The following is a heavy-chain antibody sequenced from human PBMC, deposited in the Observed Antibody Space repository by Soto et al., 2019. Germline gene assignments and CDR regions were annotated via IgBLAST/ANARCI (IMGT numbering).Heavy chain of an antibody. V-gene: IGHV3-23*01. CDR1: GFSFSGFA. Sequence: EVQLLESGGGLVQPGGSLRLSCVASGFSFSGFAMSWVRQAPGKGLVWVSSITGTGVSIYYADSVRGRFTISRDNSKNTLYLQMSSLRAEDTARYYCAKDSIPYSSSYDLDNWCRGALVTVSS. J-gene: IGHJ4*02. D-gene: IGHD6-6*01. CDR3: AKDSIPYSSSYDLDN. CDR2: ITGTGVSI.